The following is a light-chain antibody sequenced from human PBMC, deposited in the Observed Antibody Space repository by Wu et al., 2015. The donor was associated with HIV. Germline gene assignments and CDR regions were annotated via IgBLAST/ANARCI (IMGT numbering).Light chain of an antibody. V-gene: IGKV3-20*01. CDR3: QQYDSSIT. J-gene: IGKJ5*01. CDR2: SAS. CDR1: QSVSSSY. Sequence: EIVLTQSPGTLSLSPGERATLSCRASQSVSSSYLAWYQQKPGQAPRLLIYSASSRATGVPDRFSGSGSGTDFTLTITRLEPEDFAVYYCQQYDSSITFGQGTRLDIK.